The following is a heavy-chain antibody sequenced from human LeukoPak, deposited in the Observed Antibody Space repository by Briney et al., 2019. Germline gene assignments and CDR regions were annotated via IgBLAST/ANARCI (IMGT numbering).Heavy chain of an antibody. D-gene: IGHD3-3*01. CDR2: IYPGDSDT. CDR1: GYSFTSYW. J-gene: IGHJ5*02. V-gene: IGHV5-51*01. CDR3: ARQGLTYYDFWSGPNNWFDP. Sequence: GESLKISCKGSGYSFTSYWIGWVRQMPGKDLEWMGIIYPGDSDTRYSPSFQGQVTISADKSISTAYLQWSSLKASDTAMYYCARQGLTYYDFWSGPNNWFDPWGQGTLVTVSS.